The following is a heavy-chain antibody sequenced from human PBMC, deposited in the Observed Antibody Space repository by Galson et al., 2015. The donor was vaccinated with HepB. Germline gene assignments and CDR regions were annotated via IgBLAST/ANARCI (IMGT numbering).Heavy chain of an antibody. J-gene: IGHJ4*02. CDR1: GGSFSGYY. CDR3: ARGRSIAQYSSSWSR. V-gene: IGHV4-34*01. D-gene: IGHD6-13*01. Sequence: SETLSLTCAVYGGSFSGYYWSWIRQPPGKGLEWIGEINHSGSTNYNPSLKSRVTISVDTSKNQFSLKLSSVTAADTAVYYCARGRSIAQYSSSWSRWGQGTLVTVSS. CDR2: INHSGST.